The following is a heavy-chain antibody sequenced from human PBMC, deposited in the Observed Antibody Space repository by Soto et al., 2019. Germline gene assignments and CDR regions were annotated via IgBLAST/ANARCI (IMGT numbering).Heavy chain of an antibody. CDR2: IYHSGNT. J-gene: IGHJ4*02. V-gene: IGHV4-31*03. Sequence: SETLSLTCTVSGGSITTGGSYWSWIRQHPGKGLEWIGNIYHSGNTYYNPSLKSRLTISVDTSKNHFSLMVDSVTAADTAVYYCARARFQVLYGKPYFDSWGQGTLVTSPQ. D-gene: IGHD2-2*02. CDR3: ARARFQVLYGKPYFDS. CDR1: GGSITTGGSY.